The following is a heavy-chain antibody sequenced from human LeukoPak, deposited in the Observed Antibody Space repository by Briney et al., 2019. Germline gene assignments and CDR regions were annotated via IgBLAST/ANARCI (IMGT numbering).Heavy chain of an antibody. D-gene: IGHD3-10*01. CDR3: ASRTRSGSYSSFDY. Sequence: GGSLRLSCAASAFTFSSSSMNWVRQAPGRGLEWVSYISSSGTTIYYADSVKGRFTISRDNAKNSLYLQMNSLRAEDTAVYYCASRTRSGSYSSFDYWGQGTLVTVSS. CDR2: ISSSGTTI. J-gene: IGHJ4*02. V-gene: IGHV3-48*04. CDR1: AFTFSSSS.